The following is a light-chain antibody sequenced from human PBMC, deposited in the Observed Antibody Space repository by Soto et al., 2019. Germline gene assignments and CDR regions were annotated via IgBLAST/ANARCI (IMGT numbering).Light chain of an antibody. CDR1: SSDVGSYNL. V-gene: IGLV2-23*01. J-gene: IGLJ2*01. Sequence: QSVLTQPASVSGSPGQSITISCTGTSSDVGSYNLVSWYQQHPGKAPKLMIYEGSKRPSGVSNRSSGSKSGNTASLTISGLQAEDEADYYCCSYAGSSTFVVFGGGTQLTVL. CDR3: CSYAGSSTFVV. CDR2: EGS.